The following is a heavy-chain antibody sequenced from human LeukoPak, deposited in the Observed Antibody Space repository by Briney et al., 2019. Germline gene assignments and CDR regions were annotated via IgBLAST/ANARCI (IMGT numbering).Heavy chain of an antibody. D-gene: IGHD5-18*01. J-gene: IGHJ4*02. CDR2: INEDGTSA. Sequence: GGSLRLSCAASGFGFSVYLMHWVRQAPGKGLVWVAHINEDGTSASHADSVKGRFTISRDNAKNTLYLQMNSLTVEDPAVYYCARVPTNSYGFGQWGQGSLVTVPS. CDR3: ARVPTNSYGFGQ. V-gene: IGHV3-74*01. CDR1: GFGFSVYL.